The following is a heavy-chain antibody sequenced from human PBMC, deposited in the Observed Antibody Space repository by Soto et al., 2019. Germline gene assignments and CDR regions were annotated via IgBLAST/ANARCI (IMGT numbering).Heavy chain of an antibody. V-gene: IGHV1-69*13. Sequence: ASVKVSCKASGGTFSSYAISWVRQAPGQGLEWMGGIIPIFGTANYAQKFQGRVTITADESTSTAYMELSSLRSEDTAVYYCARTSIAVAGIDYWGQGTLVTVSS. CDR1: GGTFSSYA. CDR3: ARTSIAVAGIDY. D-gene: IGHD6-19*01. CDR2: IIPIFGTA. J-gene: IGHJ4*02.